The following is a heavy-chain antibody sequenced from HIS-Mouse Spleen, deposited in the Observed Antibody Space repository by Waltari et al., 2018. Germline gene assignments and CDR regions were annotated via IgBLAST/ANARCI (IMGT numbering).Heavy chain of an antibody. CDR1: GGSFSGYY. V-gene: IGHV4-34*01. CDR2: INHSGST. J-gene: IGHJ4*02. D-gene: IGHD1-26*01. Sequence: QVQLQQWGAGLLKPSETLSLTCAVDGGSFSGYYWSWIRQPPGKGLEWIGEINHSGSTNYNPSLKSRVTISVDTSKNQFSLKLSSVTAADTAVYYCARGGRERNRIVGATAFDYWGQGTLVTVSS. CDR3: ARGGRERNRIVGATAFDY.